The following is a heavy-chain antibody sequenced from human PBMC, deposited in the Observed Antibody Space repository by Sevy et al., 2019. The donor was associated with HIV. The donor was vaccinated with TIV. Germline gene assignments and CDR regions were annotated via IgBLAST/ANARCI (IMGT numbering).Heavy chain of an antibody. CDR2: INHSGST. D-gene: IGHD3-3*01. V-gene: IGHV4-34*01. J-gene: IGHJ4*02. CDR3: ARGTKLRFVEWYRD. CDR1: GGSFSGYY. Sequence: SETLSLTCAVYGGSFSGYYWSWIRQPPGKGLEWIGEINHSGSTNYNPSLKSRVTISVDTSKNQFSLKLSSVTAADTAVYYCARGTKLRFVEWYRDWGQGTLVTVSS.